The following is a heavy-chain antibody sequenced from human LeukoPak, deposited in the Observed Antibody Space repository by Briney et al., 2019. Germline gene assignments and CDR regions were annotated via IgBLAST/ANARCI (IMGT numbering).Heavy chain of an antibody. D-gene: IGHD3-22*01. J-gene: IGHJ4*02. CDR1: GFTVSSNY. CDR2: IYSGGST. CDR3: ARDQSDSSGYFDY. V-gene: IGHV3-53*01. Sequence: GGSLRLSCAASGFTVSSNYMSWVRQAPGKGLEWVSVIYSGGSTYYADSVKGRFTISRDNAKNSLYLQMNSLRAEDTAVYYCARDQSDSSGYFDYWGQGTLVTVSS.